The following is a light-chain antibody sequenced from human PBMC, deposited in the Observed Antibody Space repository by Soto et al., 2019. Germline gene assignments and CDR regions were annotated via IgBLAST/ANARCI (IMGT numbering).Light chain of an antibody. CDR3: LQDYNYSWT. V-gene: IGKV1-6*01. J-gene: IGKJ1*01. CDR2: AAS. CDR1: QGIRND. Sequence: AIQMTQSPSSLSASVGDSVTITCRASQGIRNDLGWYQQKPGKAPKLLIYAASSLQSGVPSRFSGSGSGTDFTLTISSLQPEDFSTYYCLQDYNYSWTFGQGTKVDIK.